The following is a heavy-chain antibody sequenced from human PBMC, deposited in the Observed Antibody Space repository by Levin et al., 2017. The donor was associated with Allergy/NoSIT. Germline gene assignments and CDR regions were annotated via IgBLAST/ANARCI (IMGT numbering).Heavy chain of an antibody. CDR2: LSGTGYRT. Sequence: PGGSLRLSCAASGFSFSTYAMTWVRQAPGKGLEWVAALSGTGYRTYYADSVRGRFTISRDNSNNTVSLQMSSLRADDTAVYYCAKGTFYDFWNIFFDSWGQGSLVIVSS. J-gene: IGHJ4*02. V-gene: IGHV3-23*01. CDR3: AKGTFYDFWNIFFDS. D-gene: IGHD3-3*01. CDR1: GFSFSTYA.